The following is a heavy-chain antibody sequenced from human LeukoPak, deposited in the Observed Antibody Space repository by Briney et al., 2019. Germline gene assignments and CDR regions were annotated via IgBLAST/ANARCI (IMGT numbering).Heavy chain of an antibody. J-gene: IGHJ6*02. Sequence: GGSLRLSCAASGFTFSSYWMSWVRQAPGKGLEWVANIKQDGSEKYYVDSVKGRFTISRDNAKNSLYLQMNSLRAEDTAEYYCARDGVVAGTWWELQHYYYGMDVWGQGTTVTVSS. CDR1: GFTFSSYW. CDR2: IKQDGSEK. D-gene: IGHD6-19*01. V-gene: IGHV3-7*01. CDR3: ARDGVVAGTWWELQHYYYGMDV.